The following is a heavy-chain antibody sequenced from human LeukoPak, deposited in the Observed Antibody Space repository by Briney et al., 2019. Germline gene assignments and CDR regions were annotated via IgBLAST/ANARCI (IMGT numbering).Heavy chain of an antibody. CDR1: GFTVSSNY. Sequence: GGSLRLSCAASGFTVSSNYMSWVRQAPGKGLEWVSVIYSGGSTYYADSVKGRFTISRDNSKNTLYLQMNSLRAEDTAVYYCAREAAAGWGVDYWGQGTLVTVPS. D-gene: IGHD6-13*01. V-gene: IGHV3-53*01. CDR3: AREAAAGWGVDY. CDR2: IYSGGST. J-gene: IGHJ4*02.